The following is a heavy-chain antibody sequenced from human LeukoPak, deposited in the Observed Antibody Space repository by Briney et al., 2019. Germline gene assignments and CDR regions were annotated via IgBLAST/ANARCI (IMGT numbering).Heavy chain of an antibody. CDR2: ISYDGSNK. Sequence: GRSLRLSCAASGFTFSSYGMHWVRQAPGKGLEWVAVISYDGSNKYYADSVKGRFTISRDNSKNTLYLQMNNVRGEDTALYYCVKDRGTTTSTWYGAFDFWGQGALVTVSS. J-gene: IGHJ4*02. CDR1: GFTFSSYG. CDR3: VKDRGTTTSTWYGAFDF. V-gene: IGHV3-30*18. D-gene: IGHD2-15*01.